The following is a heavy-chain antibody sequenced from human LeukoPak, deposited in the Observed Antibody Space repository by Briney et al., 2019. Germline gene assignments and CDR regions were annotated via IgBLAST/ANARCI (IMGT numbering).Heavy chain of an antibody. CDR1: GGSFSGYY. V-gene: IGHV3-53*01. CDR2: IYSGGST. CDR3: ARDLGRAFDY. D-gene: IGHD3-10*01. J-gene: IGHJ4*02. Sequence: ETLSLTCAVYGGSFSGYYWSWVRQAPGKGLEWVSVIYSGGSTYYADSVKGRFTISRDNSKNTLYLQMNSLRAEDTAVYYCARDLGRAFDYWGQGTLVTVSS.